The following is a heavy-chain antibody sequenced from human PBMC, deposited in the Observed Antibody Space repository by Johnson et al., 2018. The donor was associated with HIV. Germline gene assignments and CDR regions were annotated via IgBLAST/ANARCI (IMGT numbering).Heavy chain of an antibody. CDR3: ARGGVIHDAFDI. CDR2: ISYDGSNK. Sequence: QVQLVESGGGLIQPGGSLRLSCAASAFAFSSYVMHWVRQAPGKGLEWVAVISYDGSNKYYADFVKGRFTISRDNSKNTLYLQMNSLRAEDTAVYYCARGGVIHDAFDIWGQGTMVTLSS. D-gene: IGHD3-3*01. J-gene: IGHJ3*02. V-gene: IGHV3-30*04. CDR1: AFAFSSYV.